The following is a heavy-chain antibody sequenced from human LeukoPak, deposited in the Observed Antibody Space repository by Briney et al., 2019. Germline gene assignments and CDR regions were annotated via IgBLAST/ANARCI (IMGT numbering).Heavy chain of an antibody. D-gene: IGHD3-22*01. V-gene: IGHV4-61*02. J-gene: IGHJ4*02. CDR3: ARGTWFYYDSSGYSDD. Sequence: SETLSLTCTVSGGSISSGSYYWSWIRQPAGKRLEWIGRIYTSGTTNYNPSLKRRVTISVDTSKNQFSLKLSSVTAADTAVYYCARGTWFYYDSSGYSDDWGQGTLVTVSS. CDR2: IYTSGTT. CDR1: GGSISSGSYY.